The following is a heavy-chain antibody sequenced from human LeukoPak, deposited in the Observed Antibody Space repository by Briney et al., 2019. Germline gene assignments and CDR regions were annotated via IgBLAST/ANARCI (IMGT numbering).Heavy chain of an antibody. CDR3: ARERHSGSRSFDY. Sequence: PGGSLRLSCAASGFTFSSYGMHRVRQAPGKGLEWVAVIWYDGSNKYYADSVKGRFTISRDNSKNTLYLQMNSLRAEDTAVYYCARERHSGSRSFDYWGQGTLVTVSS. CDR1: GFTFSSYG. D-gene: IGHD1-26*01. J-gene: IGHJ4*02. CDR2: IWYDGSNK. V-gene: IGHV3-33*01.